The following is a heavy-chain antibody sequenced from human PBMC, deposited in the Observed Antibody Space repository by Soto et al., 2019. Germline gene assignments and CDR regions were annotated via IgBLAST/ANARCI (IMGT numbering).Heavy chain of an antibody. Sequence: EVQLVESGGGLVQPGGSLRLSCAASGFTFSSNWMHWVRRVPGRGRVWVSRINTDGSETNYEDSVEGRFTVSRDNAKNTVYLQMSSLRAEDTAVYYCARDGEGFWGQGTLVTVSS. CDR1: GFTFSSNW. D-gene: IGHD2-21*01. CDR3: ARDGEGF. J-gene: IGHJ4*02. CDR2: INTDGSET. V-gene: IGHV3-74*01.